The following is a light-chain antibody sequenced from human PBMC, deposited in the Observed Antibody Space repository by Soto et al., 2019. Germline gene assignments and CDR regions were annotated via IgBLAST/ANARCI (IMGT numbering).Light chain of an antibody. V-gene: IGKV1-5*03. Sequence: DIQMTQSPSTLSASIGDRVTITCRASQSVDSWLAWYQQKPGKAPKLLISKTSNLESGVPSRFSGSGSGTEFSLTISSLQPDDFATYYCQQYKSFSLTFAGGTRVEVK. CDR3: QQYKSFSLT. CDR2: KTS. J-gene: IGKJ4*01. CDR1: QSVDSW.